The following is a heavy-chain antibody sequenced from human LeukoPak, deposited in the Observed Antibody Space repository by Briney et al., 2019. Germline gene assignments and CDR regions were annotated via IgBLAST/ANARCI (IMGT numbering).Heavy chain of an antibody. V-gene: IGHV3-30*03. J-gene: IGHJ4*02. Sequence: GGSLRLSCAASGFTFSSYEMNWVRQAPGKGLEWVAVISYDGSYKYYADSVKGRFSISRDNSKKTLYLQMSSLRDEDTAVYYCAGVSESGWYYFDYWGQGTLVTVSS. CDR2: ISYDGSYK. CDR1: GFTFSSYE. CDR3: AGVSESGWYYFDY. D-gene: IGHD6-19*01.